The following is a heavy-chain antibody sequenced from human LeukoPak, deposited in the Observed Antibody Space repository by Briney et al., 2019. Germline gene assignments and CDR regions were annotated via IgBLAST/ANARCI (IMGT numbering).Heavy chain of an antibody. D-gene: IGHD4-17*01. V-gene: IGHV1-69*05. CDR3: ARGPTVTTSWFDP. Sequence: ASVKVSCKASGGTFSSYAISWVRQAPGQGLEWMGGIIPIFGTANYAQKFQGRITITTDESTSTAYMELSSLRSEDTAVYYCARGPTVTTSWFDPWGQGTLVTVSS. J-gene: IGHJ5*02. CDR2: IIPIFGTA. CDR1: GGTFSSYA.